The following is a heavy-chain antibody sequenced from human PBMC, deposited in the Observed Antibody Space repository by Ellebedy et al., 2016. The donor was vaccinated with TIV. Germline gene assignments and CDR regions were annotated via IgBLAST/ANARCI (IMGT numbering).Heavy chain of an antibody. J-gene: IGHJ6*03. Sequence: GESLKISXAASGFTFSSYSMNWVRQAPGKGLEWVSYISSSSSTIHYADSVKGRFTISRDNAKNSLYLQMNSLRAEDTAVYYCARERTSGSYYYYYYMDVWGKGTTVTVSS. CDR1: GFTFSSYS. D-gene: IGHD1-26*01. V-gene: IGHV3-48*01. CDR2: ISSSSSTI. CDR3: ARERTSGSYYYYYYMDV.